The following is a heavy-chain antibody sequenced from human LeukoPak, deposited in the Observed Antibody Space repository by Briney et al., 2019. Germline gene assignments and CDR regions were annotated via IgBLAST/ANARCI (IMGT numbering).Heavy chain of an antibody. D-gene: IGHD6-6*01. CDR3: ASYSTSSGDAFDI. Sequence: GASVEVSCKASGYTFSGQYIHWVRQSPGQGLEWMGWINPNSGDTDYAQKFQGRVTMTRDTSISTAYIELSSLRSDDTAVYYCASYSTSSGDAFDIWGQGTMVTVSS. J-gene: IGHJ3*02. CDR1: GYTFSGQY. CDR2: INPNSGDT. V-gene: IGHV1-2*02.